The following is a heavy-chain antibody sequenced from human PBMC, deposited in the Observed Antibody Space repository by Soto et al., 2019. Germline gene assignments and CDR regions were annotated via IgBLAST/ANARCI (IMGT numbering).Heavy chain of an antibody. D-gene: IGHD6-13*01. CDR1: GYTFSGFY. J-gene: IGHJ4*02. CDR2: INPNSGGT. Sequence: SAVKDSCKASGYTFSGFYMHWVRQAPGQGLEWMGWINPNSGGTKSAEKFQGRVTMTRDTSISTAYMELSRLTSDDTAVYYCASEAVTGTAGFDFWGQGTLVTVSS. CDR3: ASEAVTGTAGFDF. V-gene: IGHV1-2*02.